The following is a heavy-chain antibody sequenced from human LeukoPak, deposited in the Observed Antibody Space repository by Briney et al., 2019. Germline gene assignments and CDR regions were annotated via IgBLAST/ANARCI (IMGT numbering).Heavy chain of an antibody. J-gene: IGHJ4*02. D-gene: IGHD3-22*01. CDR3: ATTRRGDSSGYYYGQGDY. CDR1: GVSISSNGYF. Sequence: PSQTLSLTCTVSGVSISSNGYFWSWIRQHPGKGLEWIGYIFYSGGTNYNPSLKSRVTILVDTSKNQFSLNLSSVTAADTAVYYCATTRRGDSSGYYYGQGDYWGQGTLVTVSS. V-gene: IGHV4-31*03. CDR2: IFYSGGT.